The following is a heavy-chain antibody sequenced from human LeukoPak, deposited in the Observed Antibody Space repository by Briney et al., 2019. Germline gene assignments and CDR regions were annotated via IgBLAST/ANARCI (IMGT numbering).Heavy chain of an antibody. CDR1: GFTVSQSY. J-gene: IGHJ6*02. CDR3: AKDLAVDYYGMDV. V-gene: IGHV3-53*05. Sequence: GGSLRLSCAAYGFTVSQSYMSWVRQAPGKGLEWVSIIYAGGNTYYADSVKGRFTISRDTSKNTLYLQMNSLRPEDTALYYCAKDLAVDYYGMDVWGQGTTVTVSS. CDR2: IYAGGNT.